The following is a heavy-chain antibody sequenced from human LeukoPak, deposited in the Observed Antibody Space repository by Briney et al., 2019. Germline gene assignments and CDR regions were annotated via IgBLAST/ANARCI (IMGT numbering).Heavy chain of an antibody. V-gene: IGHV3-21*01. D-gene: IGHD2-8*02. CDR1: GFTFSSYS. Sequence: GGSLRLSCAASGFTFSSYSMNWVRQAPGKGLEWVSSISSSSSYIYYADSVKGRFTISRDNAKNSLYLQMNSLRAEDTAVYYCARIRPGLVEPYYFDYWGQGTLLTVSS. CDR2: ISSSSSYI. CDR3: ARIRPGLVEPYYFDY. J-gene: IGHJ4*02.